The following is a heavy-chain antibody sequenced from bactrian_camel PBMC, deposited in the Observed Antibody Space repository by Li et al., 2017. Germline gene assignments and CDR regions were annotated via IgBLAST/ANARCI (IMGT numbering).Heavy chain of an antibody. CDR1: GFTSNRCG. Sequence: HVQLVESGGGSVQAGESLRLSCTLPGFTSNRCGMDWNRQAEGMQNEWVAGISPDGVTGYGDPVKGRFTISQDNAKNTVYLQMNSLKPEDTAMYYCPAVRIGDYSDVVPNNYKYWGQGTQVTVS. CDR3: PAVRIGDYSDVVPNNYKY. CDR2: ISPDGVT. J-gene: IGHJ4*01. D-gene: IGHD4*01. V-gene: IGHV3S53*01.